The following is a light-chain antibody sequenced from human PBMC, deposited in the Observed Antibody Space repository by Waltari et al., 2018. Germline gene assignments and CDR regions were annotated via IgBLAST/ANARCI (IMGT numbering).Light chain of an antibody. Sequence: ETVMTQSPATLSVSPGERATLSCRASQSVRSKLAWYQQKPGQAPRLLIYGASTRATDIPARFSGGGSGTEFTLIISSLQSEDFAVYFCQQYSYWPRTFGRGTKVEIK. CDR2: GAS. J-gene: IGKJ1*01. CDR1: QSVRSK. CDR3: QQYSYWPRT. V-gene: IGKV3-15*01.